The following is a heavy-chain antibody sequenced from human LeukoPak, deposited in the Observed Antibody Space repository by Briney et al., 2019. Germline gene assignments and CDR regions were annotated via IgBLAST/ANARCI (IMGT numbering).Heavy chain of an antibody. Sequence: KSGGSLRLSCAASGLSFNDHWMGWVRQAPGKGLEWVGRSKNRADGGTIEYAAPVRGRFSISRDDSKNILYLQMNSLTSEDTALYYCVTTKWLLKYWGQGALVTVSA. J-gene: IGHJ4*02. CDR3: VTTKWLLKY. V-gene: IGHV3-15*01. CDR1: GLSFNDHW. D-gene: IGHD1-1*01. CDR2: SKNRADGGTI.